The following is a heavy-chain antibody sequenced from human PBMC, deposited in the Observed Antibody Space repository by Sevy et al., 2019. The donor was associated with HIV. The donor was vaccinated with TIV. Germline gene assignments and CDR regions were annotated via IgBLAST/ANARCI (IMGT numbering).Heavy chain of an antibody. J-gene: IGHJ1*01. Sequence: GGSLRLSCAASGFTFSNAWMSWVRQAPGKGLEWVGRIKSKTDGGTTDYAAPVKGRFTISRDDSKNTLYLQMNSLKTEDTAVYYCTTGGSSSGYIRYFQHWGQGTLVTVSS. CDR2: IKSKTDGGTT. V-gene: IGHV3-15*01. D-gene: IGHD6-13*01. CDR1: GFTFSNAW. CDR3: TTGGSSSGYIRYFQH.